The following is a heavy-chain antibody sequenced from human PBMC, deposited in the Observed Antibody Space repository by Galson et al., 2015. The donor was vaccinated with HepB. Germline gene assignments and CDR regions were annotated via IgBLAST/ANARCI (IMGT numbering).Heavy chain of an antibody. CDR2: IWANGNKT. CDR3: AREMLIAAPAAFDY. D-gene: IGHD2-8*01. V-gene: IGHV3-33*08. J-gene: IGHJ4*02. CDR1: GFRFAYYG. Sequence: SLRLSCAASGFRFAYYGFNWVRQAPGKGLEWVALIWANGNKTTYTDSVKGRFTISRENSRNIVSLEMNNLGACDAAIYYCAREMLIAAPAAFDYWGRGALVSVSS.